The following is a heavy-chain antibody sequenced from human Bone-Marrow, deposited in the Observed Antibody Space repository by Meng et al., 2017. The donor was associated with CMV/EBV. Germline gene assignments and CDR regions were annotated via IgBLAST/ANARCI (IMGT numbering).Heavy chain of an antibody. Sequence: GESLKISCAASGFTVSRHYMNWVRQAPGKGLEWVSYISSSGSTIYYADSVKGRFTISRDNAKNSLYLQMNSLRAEDTAVYYCARDRDDSSSSDYWGQGTLVTVSS. CDR3: ARDRDDSSSSDY. CDR2: ISSSGSTI. J-gene: IGHJ4*02. V-gene: IGHV3-11*01. D-gene: IGHD6-6*01. CDR1: GFTVSRHY.